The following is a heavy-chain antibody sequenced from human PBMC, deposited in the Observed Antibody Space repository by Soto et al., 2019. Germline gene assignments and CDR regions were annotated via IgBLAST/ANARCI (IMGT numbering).Heavy chain of an antibody. CDR2: IYWDDDK. Sequence: QITLKASGPTLVKPTQTLTLNCTFSGFSISTSGVSVGWIRQPPGKALEWLALIYWDDDKRYSPSLKSRHTITKDTSKNPVVLTMTNMYPVYTATYYCAHRPKVGATYFDSWGQGTLVTVSS. D-gene: IGHD1-26*01. J-gene: IGHJ4*02. CDR3: AHRPKVGATYFDS. CDR1: GFSISTSGVS. V-gene: IGHV2-5*02.